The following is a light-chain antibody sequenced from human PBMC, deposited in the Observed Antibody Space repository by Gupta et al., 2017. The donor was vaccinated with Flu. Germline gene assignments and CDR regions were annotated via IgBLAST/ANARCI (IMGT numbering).Light chain of an antibody. J-gene: IGKJ3*01. V-gene: IGKV4-1*01. CDR2: WAS. Sequence: DIVMTQSPDSLAVSLGERATINCKSSQSVLYSSNNKNYLAWYQQKPGQPPKLLIYWASTRESGVPDRFSGSGSGTDFTLTISSLQAEDVAVYYCQQYYPGIFTFGPGTKVDIK. CDR3: QQYYPGIFT. CDR1: QSVLYSSNNKNY.